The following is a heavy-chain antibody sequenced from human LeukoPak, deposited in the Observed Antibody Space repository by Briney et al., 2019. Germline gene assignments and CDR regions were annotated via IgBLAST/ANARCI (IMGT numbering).Heavy chain of an antibody. V-gene: IGHV1-2*02. Sequence: ASVKVSCKASGYTFTGYYMHWVRQAPGQGLEWMGLINPNSGGTNYAQKFQGRVTMTRDTSINTAYMELRRLRFDDTAVYYCARDPSVAGTYYFDYWGQGTLVTVSS. CDR2: INPNSGGT. D-gene: IGHD6-19*01. J-gene: IGHJ4*02. CDR1: GYTFTGYY. CDR3: ARDPSVAGTYYFDY.